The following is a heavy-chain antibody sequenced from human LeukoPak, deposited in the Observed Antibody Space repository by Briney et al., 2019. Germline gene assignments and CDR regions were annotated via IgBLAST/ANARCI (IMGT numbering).Heavy chain of an antibody. J-gene: IGHJ4*02. V-gene: IGHV2-5*02. D-gene: IGHD6-19*01. CDR2: IYWDDDK. CDR3: AQRGSSGWFNY. Sequence: SGPTLVNPTQTLTLTFTFSGFSLSTSGVGVGWIRQPPGKALECLALIYWDDDKRYSPSLKSRLTITKDTSKNQVVLTMTNMDPVDTATYYCAQRGSSGWFNYWGQGTVVTVSS. CDR1: GFSLSTSGVG.